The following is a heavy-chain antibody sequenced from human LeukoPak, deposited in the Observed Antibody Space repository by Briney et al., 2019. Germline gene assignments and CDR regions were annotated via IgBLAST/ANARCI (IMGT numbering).Heavy chain of an antibody. D-gene: IGHD5-12*01. CDR1: GFTFDDYG. V-gene: IGHV3-7*01. CDR2: IKQDGSEK. Sequence: GGSLRLSCAASGFTFDDYGMTWVRQAPGKGLEWVANIKQDGSEKHFVDSVKGRFNISRDNAHNSLVLQMNNLRPEDTAVYYCVRDWGYSGYDWSPEGDNWGQGTQVTVSP. J-gene: IGHJ4*02. CDR3: VRDWGYSGYDWSPEGDN.